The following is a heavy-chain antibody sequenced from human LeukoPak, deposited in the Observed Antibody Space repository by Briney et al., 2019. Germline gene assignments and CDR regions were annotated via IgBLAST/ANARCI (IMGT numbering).Heavy chain of an antibody. V-gene: IGHV3-30*03. CDR2: ISNDGSNK. Sequence: GRSLRLSCAASGFSFNNYAMHWVRQAPGKGLEWVALISNDGSNKYYADSVKDRFTISRDNSKNTLYLQMDSLRAEDTAVYYCATKHGGDLRRAFDYWGEGNLVTVSS. D-gene: IGHD3-16*01. J-gene: IGHJ4*02. CDR1: GFSFNNYA. CDR3: ATKHGGDLRRAFDY.